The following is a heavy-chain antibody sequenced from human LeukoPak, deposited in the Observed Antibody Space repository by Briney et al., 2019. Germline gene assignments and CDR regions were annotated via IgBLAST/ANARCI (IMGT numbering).Heavy chain of an antibody. D-gene: IGHD3-3*01. CDR2: ISGSGGIT. CDR3: AKVSSVLRFLEWLVY. V-gene: IGHV3-23*01. J-gene: IGHJ4*02. CDR1: GFTVSSYA. Sequence: PGGSLRLSCAASGFTVSSYAMSWVRQVPGKGLEWVSVISGSGGITYYADSVKGRFTISRDNSKNTLYLHMNSLRAEDTAVYYCAKVSSVLRFLEWLVYWGQGTLVTVSS.